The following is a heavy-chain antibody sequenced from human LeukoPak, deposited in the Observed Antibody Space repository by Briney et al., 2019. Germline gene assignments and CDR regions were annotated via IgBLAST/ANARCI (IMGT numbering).Heavy chain of an antibody. Sequence: SVKVSCKAPGGTFSSYAISWVRQAPGQGLEWMGGIIPIFGTANYAQKFQGRVTITTDESTSTAYMELSSLRSEDTAMYYCARDMSCSGGSCYTSWGQGTLVTV. D-gene: IGHD2-15*01. J-gene: IGHJ4*02. CDR1: GGTFSSYA. V-gene: IGHV1-69*05. CDR2: IIPIFGTA. CDR3: ARDMSCSGGSCYTS.